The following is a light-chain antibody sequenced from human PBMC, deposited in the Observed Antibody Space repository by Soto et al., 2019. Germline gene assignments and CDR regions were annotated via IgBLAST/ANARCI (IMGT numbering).Light chain of an antibody. V-gene: IGKV1-39*01. CDR2: AAS. CDR3: QQSYITPPWT. Sequence: DIPMTQSPSSLSASVGDRVTITCRASQSISSYLNWYQQKPGKAPKLLIYAASGLQSGVPSRFSGSGSGTDFTLTISSLQPEDFATYYCQQSYITPPWTFGQGTKVEIK. J-gene: IGKJ1*01. CDR1: QSISSY.